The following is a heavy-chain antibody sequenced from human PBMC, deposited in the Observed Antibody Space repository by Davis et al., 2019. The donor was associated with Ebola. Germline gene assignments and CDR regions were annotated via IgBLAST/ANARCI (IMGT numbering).Heavy chain of an antibody. CDR3: AKDALRFLEHSDAFDI. V-gene: IGHV3-21*04. CDR2: ISSSSSYI. D-gene: IGHD3-3*01. Sequence: GESLKISCAASGFTFSSYSMNWVRQAPGKGLEWVSSISSSSSYIYYADSVKGRFTISRDNAKNSLYLQMNSLRAEDTAVYYCAKDALRFLEHSDAFDIWGQGTMVTVSS. J-gene: IGHJ3*02. CDR1: GFTFSSYS.